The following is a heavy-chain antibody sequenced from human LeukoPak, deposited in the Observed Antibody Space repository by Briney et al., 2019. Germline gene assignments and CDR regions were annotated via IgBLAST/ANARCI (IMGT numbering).Heavy chain of an antibody. Sequence: GGSLRLSCATSGFTFSSYAFYWIRQVPGKGLEWLTLISYDGNDKYYADSVKGRFSISRDNSKSMVFLQMNSLRPEDTAVYFCAVLTTLHIAVRPGDEYMDVWGKGTTVTVSS. D-gene: IGHD3-10*01. J-gene: IGHJ6*03. V-gene: IGHV3-30*04. CDR1: GFTFSSYA. CDR3: AVLTTLHIAVRPGDEYMDV. CDR2: ISYDGNDK.